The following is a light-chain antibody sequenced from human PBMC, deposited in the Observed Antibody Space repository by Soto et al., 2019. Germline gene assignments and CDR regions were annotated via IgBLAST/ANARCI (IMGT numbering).Light chain of an antibody. V-gene: IGLV2-11*01. Sequence: QSVLTQPRSVSGSPGQSVTISCTGTSSDVGGYIYVSWYQQHPGKAPKVMIYDVSKRPSGVPDRFSGSKSGNTASLTISGLQAEDEADYYCCSYAGSPYVFGTGTKVTVL. CDR3: CSYAGSPYV. CDR2: DVS. CDR1: SSDVGGYIY. J-gene: IGLJ1*01.